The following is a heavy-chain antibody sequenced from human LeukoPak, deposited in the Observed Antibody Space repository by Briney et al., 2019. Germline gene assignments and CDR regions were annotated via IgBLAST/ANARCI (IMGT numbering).Heavy chain of an antibody. V-gene: IGHV3-30*02. CDR2: IRYDGSEK. J-gene: IGHJ4*02. D-gene: IGHD2/OR15-2a*01. CDR1: GFTFSSIG. CDR3: AKGPLLWD. Sequence: GGSLRLSCAASGFTFSSIGMHWVRQAPDKGLEWVAFIRYDGSEKYYADSVKGRSTISRDNSKSTLSLQINSLRAEDTAVYYCAKGPLLWDWGQGTLVTVSS.